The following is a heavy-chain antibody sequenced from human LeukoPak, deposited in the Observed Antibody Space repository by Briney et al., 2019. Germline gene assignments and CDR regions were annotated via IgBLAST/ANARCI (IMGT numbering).Heavy chain of an antibody. J-gene: IGHJ3*02. CDR1: GFTFSSYA. D-gene: IGHD6-13*01. CDR2: ISYDGSNK. V-gene: IGHV3-30-3*01. Sequence: GGSLRLSCAASGFTFSSYAMHWVRQAPGKGLEWVAVISYDGSNKYYADSVKGRFTISRDNSKNTLYLQMNSLRAEDTAVYYCARDFLALYSSSWAHAFDIWGQGTMVTVSS. CDR3: ARDFLALYSSSWAHAFDI.